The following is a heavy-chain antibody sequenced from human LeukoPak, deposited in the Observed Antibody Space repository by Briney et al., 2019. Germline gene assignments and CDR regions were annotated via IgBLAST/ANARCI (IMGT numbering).Heavy chain of an antibody. D-gene: IGHD3-22*01. J-gene: IGHJ4*02. V-gene: IGHV5-51*01. CDR2: IYPGDSDT. CDR3: ARLIEHYYDSSGLPYYFDY. Sequence: GESLKISCKGSGYSFTNYWIGWVRQMPGKGLEWMGIIYPGDSDTRYSPSFQGQVTISADKSISTAYLQWSSLKASDTAMYYCARLIEHYYDSSGLPYYFDYWGQGTLVTVSS. CDR1: GYSFTNYW.